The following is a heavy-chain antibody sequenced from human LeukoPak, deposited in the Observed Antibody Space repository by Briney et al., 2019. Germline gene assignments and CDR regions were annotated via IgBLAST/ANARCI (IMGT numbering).Heavy chain of an antibody. D-gene: IGHD3-10*01. CDR1: GFTFSRYA. J-gene: IGHJ4*02. Sequence: PGGSLRLSCVASGFTFSRYAMHWVRLAPGKGLEWVAVISYDGSNKYYADSVKGRFTISRDNSKNTLYLQVNSLRAEDTALYYCARDGNFYYGPGSYCDYWGQGTLVTVSS. CDR3: ARDGNFYYGPGSYCDY. V-gene: IGHV3-30-3*01. CDR2: ISYDGSNK.